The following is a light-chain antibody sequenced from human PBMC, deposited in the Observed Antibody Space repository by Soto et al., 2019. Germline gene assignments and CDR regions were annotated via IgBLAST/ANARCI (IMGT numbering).Light chain of an antibody. Sequence: EIVLTQSPATLSLSPGERATLSCRASQSVSSYLAWYQQKPGQAPRLLIYDASNRATGIPARFSGSGSGTDFTRTISSLEPEDFAVYSCQQRSNWPPVTFGQGTRLEIK. J-gene: IGKJ5*01. CDR3: QQRSNWPPVT. CDR2: DAS. V-gene: IGKV3-11*01. CDR1: QSVSSY.